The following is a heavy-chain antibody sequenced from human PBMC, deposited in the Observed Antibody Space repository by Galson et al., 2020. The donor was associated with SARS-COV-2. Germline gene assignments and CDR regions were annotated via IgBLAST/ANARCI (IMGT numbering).Heavy chain of an antibody. D-gene: IGHD4-17*01. CDR3: AREETTVTMAFDY. J-gene: IGHJ4*02. V-gene: IGHV4-30-4*01. CDR2: IYYSGST. Sequence: SETLSLTCTVSGGSISSGDYYWSWIRQPPGKGLEWLGYIYYSGSTNYNPSLKSRVTISADTSKNQFSLRLGSVTAADTAVYYCAREETTVTMAFDYWGQGTLVTVSS. CDR1: GGSISSGDYY.